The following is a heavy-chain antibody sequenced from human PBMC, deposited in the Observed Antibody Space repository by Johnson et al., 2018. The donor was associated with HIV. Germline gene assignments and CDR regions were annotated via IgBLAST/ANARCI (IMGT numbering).Heavy chain of an antibody. V-gene: IGHV3-30*03. CDR3: ARKADAFDI. CDR2: ISYDGNNK. CDR1: GFTFSSYG. Sequence: VLLVESGGGVVQPGRSLRLSCAASGFTFSSYGMHWVRQAPGKGLEWVAIISYDGNNKYYADSVKGRFTISRDNSKNTLYLQMNSLRLEDTAVYYCARKADAFDIWGQGTMVTVSS. J-gene: IGHJ3*02.